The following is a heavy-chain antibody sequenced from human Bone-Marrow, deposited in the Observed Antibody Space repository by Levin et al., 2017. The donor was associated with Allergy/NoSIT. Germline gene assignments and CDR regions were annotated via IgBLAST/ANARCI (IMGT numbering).Heavy chain of an antibody. J-gene: IGHJ4*02. D-gene: IGHD4-17*01. CDR2: ISGSSTST. Sequence: LSLTCAASGFTFSSYSMNWVRQAPGKGLEWVSYISGSSTSTQYADSVKGRFTISRDNAKNSLYLQMNSLRADDTAVYYCARDYDYAFDYWGQGTLVTVSS. CDR3: ARDYDYAFDY. V-gene: IGHV3-48*04. CDR1: GFTFSSYS.